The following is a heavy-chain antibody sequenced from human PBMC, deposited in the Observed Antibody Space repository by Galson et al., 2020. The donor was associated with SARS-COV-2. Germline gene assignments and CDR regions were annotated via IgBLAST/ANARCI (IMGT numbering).Heavy chain of an antibody. CDR3: ARAKRYCSGGSCYPIYYYMDV. CDR2: INDSGST. J-gene: IGHJ6*03. V-gene: IGHV4-34*01. D-gene: IGHD2-15*01. Sequence: SETLSLTCAVYGGSLSSYYWSWIRQTPGKGLEWIGEINDSGSTNYNPSLKSRLSISIDTSKNQFSLNLNSVTAADTAVYYCARAKRYCSGGSCYPIYYYMDVWGKGTTVIVSS. CDR1: GGSLSSYY.